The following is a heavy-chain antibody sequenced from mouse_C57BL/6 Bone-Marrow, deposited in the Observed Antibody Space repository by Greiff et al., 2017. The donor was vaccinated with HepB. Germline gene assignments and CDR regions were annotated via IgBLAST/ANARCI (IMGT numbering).Heavy chain of an antibody. D-gene: IGHD1-1*01. J-gene: IGHJ2*01. Sequence: QVQLQQSGPELVKPGASVKISCKASGYTFTDYYINWVKQRPGQGLEWIGWIFPGSGSTYYNEKFKGKATLTVDKSSSTAYMLLSSLTSEDSAVYFCATIYYYGSSFFDYWGQGTTLTVSS. CDR1: GYTFTDYY. CDR3: ATIYYYGSSFFDY. CDR2: IFPGSGST. V-gene: IGHV1-75*01.